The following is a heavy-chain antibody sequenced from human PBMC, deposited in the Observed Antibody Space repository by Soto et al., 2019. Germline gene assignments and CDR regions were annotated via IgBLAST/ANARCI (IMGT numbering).Heavy chain of an antibody. CDR2: IFYIGST. V-gene: IGHV4-39*01. CDR1: GGSISSSSYY. D-gene: IGHD2-15*01. Sequence: QLQLQESGPGLVKPSETLSLTCTVSGGSISSSSYYWGWIRQPPGKGLEWIGSIFYIGSTYYKPSHKSRDTTSADTSTNQFSLKMCSVTAAETAVYNCARHLTYCSAGSCYSDFPYYGMDVWGQGTTVTVSS. J-gene: IGHJ6*02. CDR3: ARHLTYCSAGSCYSDFPYYGMDV.